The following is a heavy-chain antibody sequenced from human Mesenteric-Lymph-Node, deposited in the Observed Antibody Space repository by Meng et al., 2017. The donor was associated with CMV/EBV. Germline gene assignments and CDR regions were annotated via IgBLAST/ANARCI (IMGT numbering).Heavy chain of an antibody. V-gene: IGHV3-23*03. Sequence: GESLKISCAASGFTFSSYAMSWVRQAPGKGLEWVSVIYSGGSSTYYADSVKGRFTISRDNSKNTLYLQMNSLRAEDTAVYYCARAKCSGGSCYWSFDYWGQGTLVTVSS. CDR2: IYSGGSST. CDR3: ARAKCSGGSCYWSFDY. CDR1: GFTFSSYA. J-gene: IGHJ4*02. D-gene: IGHD2-15*01.